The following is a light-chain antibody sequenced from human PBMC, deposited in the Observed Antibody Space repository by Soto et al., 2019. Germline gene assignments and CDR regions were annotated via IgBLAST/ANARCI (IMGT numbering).Light chain of an antibody. CDR2: YDD. V-gene: IGLV1-36*01. CDR3: AAWDDSLNGHNYV. Sequence: QSVLTQPPSVSEAPRQRVTISCSGSSSNIGNNAVNWYQQLPGKAPKLLIYYDDLLPSGVSDRFSGSKSGTSASLAISGLQSEDEADHYCAAWDDSLNGHNYVFGTGTKLTVL. J-gene: IGLJ1*01. CDR1: SSNIGNNA.